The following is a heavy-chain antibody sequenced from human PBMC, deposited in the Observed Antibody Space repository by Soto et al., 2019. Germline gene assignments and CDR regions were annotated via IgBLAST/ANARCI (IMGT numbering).Heavy chain of an antibody. CDR1: GYTFTSYD. J-gene: IGHJ4*02. CDR3: ARVNGDYTTTDY. Sequence: ASVKVSCKASGYTFTSYDINWVRQATGQGLEWMGWMNPNSGNTGYAQKFQGRVTMTRNTSISTAYMELSSLRSEDTAVYYCARVNGDYTTTDYWGQGTLVTVSS. V-gene: IGHV1-8*01. CDR2: MNPNSGNT. D-gene: IGHD4-17*01.